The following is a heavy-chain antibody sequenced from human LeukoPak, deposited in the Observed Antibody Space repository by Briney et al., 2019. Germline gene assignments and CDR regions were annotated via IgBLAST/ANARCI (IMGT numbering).Heavy chain of an antibody. V-gene: IGHV4-34*01. J-gene: IGHJ4*02. D-gene: IGHD6-13*01. CDR2: INHSGST. CDR1: GGSFSGYY. Sequence: SETLSLTCAVYGGSFSGYYWSWIRQPPGKGLEWIGEINHSGSTNYNPSLKSRVTISVDTSKNQFSLKLSSVTAADTAVYYCARRPPIAAPEIDYGAQEPRVTVPS. CDR3: ARRPPIAAPEIDY.